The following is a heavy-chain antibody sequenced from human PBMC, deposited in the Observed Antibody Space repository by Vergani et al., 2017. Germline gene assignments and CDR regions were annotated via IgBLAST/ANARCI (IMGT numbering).Heavy chain of an antibody. J-gene: IGHJ6*03. D-gene: IGHD4-11*01. Sequence: QVQLVQSGAEVKKPGSSVKVSCTASGGTFSSYTIRWVRPAPGQGLEWMGRIIPILGIATDAPKCQGRVTITADESTSPAYMELSRLRSDDTAVYYCASALQYYDYYYYYYMDVWGKGTTVTVSS. CDR3: ASALQYYDYYYYYYMDV. CDR2: IIPILGIA. V-gene: IGHV1-69*02. CDR1: GGTFSSYT.